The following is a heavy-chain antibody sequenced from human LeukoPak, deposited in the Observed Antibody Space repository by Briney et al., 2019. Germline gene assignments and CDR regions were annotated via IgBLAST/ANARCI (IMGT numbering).Heavy chain of an antibody. CDR2: ISPDGETT. CDR3: TRDLPVPSLVRGIIIYGLIDY. CDR1: GFTFSSIS. D-gene: IGHD3-10*01. J-gene: IGHJ4*02. Sequence: GGSLRLSCEASGFTFSSISMNWVRQAPGQGLEWVSSISPDGETTYHADSVKGRFTTSRDNAKSSLYLQMNSLRAEDTALYYCTRDLPVPSLVRGIIIYGLIDYWGQGTLVTVSS. V-gene: IGHV3-21*06.